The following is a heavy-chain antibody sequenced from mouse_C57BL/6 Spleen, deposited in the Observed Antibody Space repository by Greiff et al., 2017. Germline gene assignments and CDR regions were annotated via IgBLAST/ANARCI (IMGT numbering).Heavy chain of an antibody. CDR2: IYPGDGDT. Sequence: QVHVKQSGAELVKPGASVKISCKASGYAFSSYWMNWVKQRPGKGLEWIGQIYPGDGDTNYNGKFKGKATLTADKSSSTAYMQLSSLTSEDSAVYFCANGKPFAYWGQGTLVTVSA. D-gene: IGHD2-1*01. J-gene: IGHJ3*01. V-gene: IGHV1-80*01. CDR1: GYAFSSYW. CDR3: ANGKPFAY.